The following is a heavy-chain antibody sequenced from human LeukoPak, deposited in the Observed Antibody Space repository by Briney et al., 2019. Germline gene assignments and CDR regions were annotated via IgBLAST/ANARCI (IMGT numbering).Heavy chain of an antibody. CDR3: ARDLAGYDWVDY. J-gene: IGHJ4*02. CDR2: ISSSSSYI. V-gene: IGHV3-21*01. D-gene: IGHD5-12*01. CDR1: GFTFSSNS. Sequence: GGSLRLSCAASGFTFSSNSMNWVRQAPGKGLEWVSSISSSSSYIYYADSVKGRFTISRDNAKNSLYLQMNSLRAEDTAVYYCARDLAGYDWVDYWGQGTLVTVPS.